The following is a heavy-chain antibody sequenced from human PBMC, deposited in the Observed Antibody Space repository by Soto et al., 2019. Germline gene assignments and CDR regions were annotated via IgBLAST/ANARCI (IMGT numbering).Heavy chain of an antibody. CDR3: AASCVACGGFNYYGMDV. D-gene: IGHD2-21*01. V-gene: IGHV4-31*03. J-gene: IGHJ6*02. Sequence: QVQLQESGPGLVKPSQTLSLTCTVSGDSISSGGYYWSWIRQHPGKGLEWIGYIYYSGSTYYNPSLKSRVTISVDTSKHQFSLKLSSVTAADTAVYYCAASCVACGGFNYYGMDVWGQGTTVTVSS. CDR1: GDSISSGGYY. CDR2: IYYSGST.